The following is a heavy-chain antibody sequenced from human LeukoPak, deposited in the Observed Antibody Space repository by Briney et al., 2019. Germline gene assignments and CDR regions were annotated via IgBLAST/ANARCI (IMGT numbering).Heavy chain of an antibody. CDR2: ITSSGRTK. CDR3: AREISHGGGWYGGD. J-gene: IGHJ4*02. V-gene: IGHV3-11*01. CDR1: GFTFSNYY. D-gene: IGHD6-19*01. Sequence: GGSLRLSCVASGFTFSNYYMSWFRQAPGKGLEWLSYITSSGRTKDYADSVKGRFTMSRDNARNSLYLQLDSLRAEDTAVYYCAREISHGGGWYGGDWGQGTLVTVSS.